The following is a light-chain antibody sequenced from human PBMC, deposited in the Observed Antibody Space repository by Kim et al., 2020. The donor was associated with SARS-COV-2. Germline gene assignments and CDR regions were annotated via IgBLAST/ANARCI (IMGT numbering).Light chain of an antibody. CDR3: QQFGPSSMYT. CDR1: ESVTNNY. V-gene: IGKV3-20*01. CDR2: AAS. Sequence: EIVLTQSPGTLSLSPGERATLSCRASESVTNNYLAWYQQKPGQAPRVLIFAASTRAAGIPDRFSGSGSGTDFTLTISRLEPEDFAVYYCQQFGPSSMYTFGQGTKVEIK. J-gene: IGKJ2*01.